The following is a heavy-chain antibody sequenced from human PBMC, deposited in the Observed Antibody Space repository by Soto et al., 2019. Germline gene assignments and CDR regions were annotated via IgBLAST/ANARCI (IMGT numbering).Heavy chain of an antibody. CDR3: ARDRGGYERIDY. CDR2: IYYSGST. Sequence: QVQVQESGPGLVKPSQTLSLTCTVSGGSISSGDSYWSWIRQPPGKGLEWIGYIYYSGSTYYNPSLKSRVTISVDTSKNQFSLKLSSVTAADTAVYYCARDRGGYERIDYWGQGTLVTVSS. CDR1: GGSISSGDSY. D-gene: IGHD5-12*01. V-gene: IGHV4-30-4*01. J-gene: IGHJ4*02.